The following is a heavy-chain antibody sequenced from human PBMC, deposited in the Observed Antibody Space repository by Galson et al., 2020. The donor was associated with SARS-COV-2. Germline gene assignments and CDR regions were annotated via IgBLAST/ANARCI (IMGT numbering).Heavy chain of an antibody. V-gene: IGHV3-30*18. J-gene: IGHJ5*02. Sequence: GGSLRLSCAASGFTFSSYGMHWVRQAPGKGLEWVAVISYDGSNKYYADSVKGRFTISRDNSKNTLYLQMNSLRAEDTAVYYCAKALLESPWGQGTLVTVSS. CDR2: ISYDGSNK. CDR1: GFTFSSYG. D-gene: IGHD3-3*01. CDR3: AKALLESP.